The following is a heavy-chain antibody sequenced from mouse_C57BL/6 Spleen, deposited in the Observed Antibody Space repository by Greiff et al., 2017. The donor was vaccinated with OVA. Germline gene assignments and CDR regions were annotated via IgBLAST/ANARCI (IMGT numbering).Heavy chain of an antibody. V-gene: IGHV1-55*01. CDR3: ARPIYSPTEFDY. CDR1: GYTFTSYW. Sequence: QVQLQQPGAELVKPGASVKMSCKASGYTFTSYWITWVKQRPGQGLEWIGDIYPGSGSTNYNEKFKSKATLTVDTSSSTAYMQLSSLTSEDSAVYYCARPIYSPTEFDYWDQGTTLTAYS. CDR2: IYPGSGST. J-gene: IGHJ2*01. D-gene: IGHD1-1*01.